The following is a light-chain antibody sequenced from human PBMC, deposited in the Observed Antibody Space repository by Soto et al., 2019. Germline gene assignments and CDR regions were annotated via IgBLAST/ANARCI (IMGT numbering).Light chain of an antibody. V-gene: IGKV3-11*01. CDR1: QSISSY. CDR3: QQRSNWPPIT. Sequence: VITQSPAPLSVSPGERATLSCRASQSISSYFAWYQQKPGQAPRLLIYDASNRATGIPARFSGSGSGTDFTLTISSLEPEDFAVYYCQQRSNWPPITFGQGTRLEI. CDR2: DAS. J-gene: IGKJ5*01.